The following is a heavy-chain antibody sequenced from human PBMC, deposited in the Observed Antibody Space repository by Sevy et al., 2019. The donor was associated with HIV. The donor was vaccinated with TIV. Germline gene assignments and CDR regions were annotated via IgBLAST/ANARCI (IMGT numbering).Heavy chain of an antibody. J-gene: IGHJ5*02. D-gene: IGHD3-3*01. Sequence: GESLRLSCAASGFTFSHYYMSWIRQAPGKGLEWVSYISSSGNTIYYTDSVKGRFTISRDNAKNSLYLQMDSLRAEDTAVYYCARDPTYYDFWSGYYTGWFDPWGQRTLVTVSS. V-gene: IGHV3-11*01. CDR3: ARDPTYYDFWSGYYTGWFDP. CDR2: ISSSGNTI. CDR1: GFTFSHYY.